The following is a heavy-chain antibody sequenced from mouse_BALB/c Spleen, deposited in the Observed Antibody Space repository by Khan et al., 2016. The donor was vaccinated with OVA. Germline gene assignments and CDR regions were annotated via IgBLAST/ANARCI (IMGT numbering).Heavy chain of an antibody. D-gene: IGHD1-1*02. CDR1: GYTFIDYN. CDR3: ARSHYFDGGHYWYFGV. Sequence: EVQLQQSGPELVKPGASVKISCKASGYTFIDYNIHWLKQSHGKSLEWIGYIDPYNGDTAYNQKFKSKATLTVDTSSSTAYMELRSLTSEDSTVYYCARSHYFDGGHYWYFGVWGAGTTVTVSS. V-gene: IGHV1S29*02. J-gene: IGHJ1*01. CDR2: IDPYNGDT.